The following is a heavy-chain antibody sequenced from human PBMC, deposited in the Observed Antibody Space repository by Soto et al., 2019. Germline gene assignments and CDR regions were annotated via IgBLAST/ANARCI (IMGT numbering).Heavy chain of an antibody. CDR1: GFSLSTSGVG. J-gene: IGHJ6*02. V-gene: IGHV2-5*01. D-gene: IGHD3-9*01. CDR3: AHRLTTWGDYDILNGMDV. CDR2: IYWNDDK. Sequence: QITLKESGPTLVKPTQTLTLTCTFSGFSLSTSGVGVGWIRQPPGKALEWLALIYWNDDKRYSPSLKSRLTITKDTSKNQVVLTMTNMDPVDTATYYCAHRLTTWGDYDILNGMDVWGQGTTVTVSS.